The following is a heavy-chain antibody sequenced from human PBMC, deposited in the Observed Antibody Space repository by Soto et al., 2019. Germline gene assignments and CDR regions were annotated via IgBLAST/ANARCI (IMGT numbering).Heavy chain of an antibody. J-gene: IGHJ4*02. CDR2: INQSGGST. D-gene: IGHD1-1*01. CDR3: AKGPSSSGTTFDY. Sequence: PGGSLRLSCAASGFTFSSFAMSWVRQAPGKGLEWVSTINQSGGSTYYADSVKGRFTISRDNSKNMLFLQINGLRAEDTAVYYGAKGPSSSGTTFDYWGRGTLVTVSS. CDR1: GFTFSSFA. V-gene: IGHV3-23*01.